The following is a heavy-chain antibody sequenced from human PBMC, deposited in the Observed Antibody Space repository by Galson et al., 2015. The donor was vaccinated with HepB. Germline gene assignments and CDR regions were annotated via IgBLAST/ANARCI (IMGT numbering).Heavy chain of an antibody. V-gene: IGHV3-23*01. J-gene: IGHJ5*02. CDR3: AKVGQYQLLFPELNWFDP. Sequence: SLRLSCAASGFTFSSYAMSWVRQAPGKGLEWVSAISGSGGSTYYADSVKGRFTISRDNSKNTLYLQMNSLRAEDTAVYYCAKVGQYQLLFPELNWFDPWGQGTLVTVSS. D-gene: IGHD2-2*01. CDR2: ISGSGGST. CDR1: GFTFSSYA.